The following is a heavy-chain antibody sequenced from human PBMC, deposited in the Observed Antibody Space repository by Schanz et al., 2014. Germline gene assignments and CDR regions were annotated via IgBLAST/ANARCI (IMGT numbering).Heavy chain of an antibody. J-gene: IGHJ4*02. Sequence: EVQLLESGGGLVQPGGSLRLSCAASGFSFSSYAMGWVRQARGKGLEWVSAISGRDGSTYYADSVRGRFTISRDNSKNTLYLQMNSLRPEDTAVYYCARKVVATIGGYYDNWGQGTLVIVSS. CDR3: ARKVVATIGGYYDN. CDR1: GFSFSSYA. CDR2: ISGRDGST. D-gene: IGHD5-12*01. V-gene: IGHV3-23*01.